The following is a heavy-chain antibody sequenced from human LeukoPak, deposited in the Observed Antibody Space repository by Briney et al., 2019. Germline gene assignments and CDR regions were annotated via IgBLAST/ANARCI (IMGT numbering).Heavy chain of an antibody. V-gene: IGHV4-4*07. D-gene: IGHD2-15*01. Sequence: PSETLSLTCTVSGGSISSYYWSWLRQPAGKGLEWIGSIYTSGSTNYNPSLKRRVTMSVDTSKNQFSLKLSSVTAADTAVYYCARWGVAATVDAFDIWGQGTMVTVSS. J-gene: IGHJ3*02. CDR2: IYTSGST. CDR1: GGSISSYY. CDR3: ARWGVAATVDAFDI.